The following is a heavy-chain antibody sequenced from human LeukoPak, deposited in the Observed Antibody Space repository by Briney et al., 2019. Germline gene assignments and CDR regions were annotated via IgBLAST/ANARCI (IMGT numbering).Heavy chain of an antibody. J-gene: IGHJ4*02. D-gene: IGHD3-3*01. CDR1: GYTFTGYY. CDR3: ARGQHQGNSGFWY. Sequence: GASVKVSCKASGYTFTGYYMHWVRQAPGQGLEWMGWINPNSGGTNYVQKFQGRVTMTRDTSISTAYMELSRLKSDDTAVYYCARGQHQGNSGFWYWGQGTLVTVSS. V-gene: IGHV1-2*02. CDR2: INPNSGGT.